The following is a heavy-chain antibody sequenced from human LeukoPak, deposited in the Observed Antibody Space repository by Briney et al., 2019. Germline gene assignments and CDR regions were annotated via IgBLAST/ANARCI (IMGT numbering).Heavy chain of an antibody. Sequence: GGSLRLSCAASGFTFSSYGMHWVRQAPGKGLEWVAFIRYDGSNKYYADSVKGRFTISRDNSKNTLYLQMNGLRAEDTAVYYCARQEEDSSSWYDYWGQGTLVTVSS. CDR2: IRYDGSNK. CDR1: GFTFSSYG. CDR3: ARQEEDSSSWYDY. D-gene: IGHD6-13*01. J-gene: IGHJ4*02. V-gene: IGHV3-30*02.